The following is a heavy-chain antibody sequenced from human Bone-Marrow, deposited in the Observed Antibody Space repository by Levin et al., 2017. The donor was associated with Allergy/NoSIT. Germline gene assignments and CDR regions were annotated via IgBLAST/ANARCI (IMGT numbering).Heavy chain of an antibody. J-gene: IGHJ4*02. CDR3: AGGGDESKVGY. Sequence: SETLSLTCTVSGGSISNHDYYWNWIRQHPGKGLDWIGYIYYSGSTYYNPSLKSRVTISLDTSKNQFSLRLTSVTVADTAVYYCAGGGDESKVGYRGQGTLVTVSS. CDR2: IYYSGST. D-gene: IGHD3-16*01. V-gene: IGHV4-31*03. CDR1: GGSISNHDYY.